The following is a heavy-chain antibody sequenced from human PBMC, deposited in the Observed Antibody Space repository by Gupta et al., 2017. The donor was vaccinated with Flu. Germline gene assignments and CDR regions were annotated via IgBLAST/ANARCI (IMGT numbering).Heavy chain of an antibody. D-gene: IGHD5-18*01. J-gene: IGHJ4*02. CDR2: ISGPGSIT. Sequence: EVQVLESGGGLVRLGGALRLCCADSGFTLGSSAMPLVAQAAGKGLVWFSTISGPGSITYHPDSVTCLFTISRHKSKSTLHLQMNSLRAEDTAVYYCAKDTLGYQPEWGQGTLVTVSS. CDR3: AKDTLGYQPE. CDR1: GFTLGSSA. V-gene: IGHV3-23*01.